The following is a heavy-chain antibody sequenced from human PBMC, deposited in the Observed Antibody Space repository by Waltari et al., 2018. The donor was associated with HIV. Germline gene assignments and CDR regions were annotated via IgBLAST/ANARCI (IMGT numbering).Heavy chain of an antibody. CDR1: GVSFGSYA. CDR3: AKPQGGWELLGDFDM. CDR2: ISRSGCTT. J-gene: IGHJ3*02. D-gene: IGHD1-26*01. Sequence: EVQLVASGGGLVQLGGVLRVPCAASGVSFGSYAMSWVRQGPGKGLEWVSVISRSGCTTSYANSVKGRFTISRDNSKNTLYLQMNSLRADDTAVYYCAKPQGGWELLGDFDMWGQGTMVAVSS. V-gene: IGHV3-23*04.